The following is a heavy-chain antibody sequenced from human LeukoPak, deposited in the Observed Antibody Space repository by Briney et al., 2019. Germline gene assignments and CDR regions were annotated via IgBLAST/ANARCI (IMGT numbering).Heavy chain of an antibody. J-gene: IGHJ4*02. Sequence: SETQSLTCVVYGGSFSGYYWSWIRQPPGKGLEWIGEINHSGSTNYNPSLKSRVTISVDTSKNQFSLKLSSLTAADTAVYYCARFHMAGTWRGMNYWGQGTLVTVSS. D-gene: IGHD6-19*01. CDR3: ARFHMAGTWRGMNY. CDR1: GGSFSGYY. V-gene: IGHV4-34*01. CDR2: INHSGST.